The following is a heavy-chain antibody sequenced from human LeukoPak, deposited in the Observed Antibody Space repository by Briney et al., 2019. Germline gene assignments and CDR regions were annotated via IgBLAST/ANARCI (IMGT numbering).Heavy chain of an antibody. J-gene: IGHJ4*02. D-gene: IGHD1-14*01. V-gene: IGHV4-59*01. CDR2: IFYSGST. Sequence: SETLSLTCTVSGGSISNYYWNWIRQPPGKGLEWIGYIFYSGSTNYNPSLKSRVTISVDTSKKQLSLRLSSVTAADTAVYYCARGHLPEGFYYFDYWGQGTLVTVSS. CDR1: GGSISNYY. CDR3: ARGHLPEGFYYFDY.